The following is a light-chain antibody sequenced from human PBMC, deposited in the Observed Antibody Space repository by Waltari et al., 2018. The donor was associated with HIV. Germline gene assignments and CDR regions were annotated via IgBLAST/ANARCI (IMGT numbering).Light chain of an antibody. CDR3: QQYDNLPLT. J-gene: IGKJ3*01. Sequence: DIQMTQSPSSLSASVGDRVTITCQASPDISNYLNWYQKKPGKAPKLLIYDASNLETGVPSSFSGSGSGTDFTFTISSLQPEDIATYYCQQYDNLPLTFGPGTKVDIK. CDR1: PDISNY. V-gene: IGKV1-33*01. CDR2: DAS.